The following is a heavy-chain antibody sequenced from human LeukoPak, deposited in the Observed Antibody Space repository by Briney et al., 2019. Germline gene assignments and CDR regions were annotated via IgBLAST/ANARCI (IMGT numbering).Heavy chain of an antibody. CDR2: INPHSGDT. V-gene: IGHV1-2*06. CDR3: ARDESGHWFDP. Sequence: GASVTVSCKASGYRFTGYYIHWVRQAPGQGLEWMGRINPHSGDTTYAQKFHGRVTLTTDTSISTAYMELGRLRYDDTAVYYCARDESGHWFDPWGQGSLVTVSS. J-gene: IGHJ5*02. CDR1: GYRFTGYY.